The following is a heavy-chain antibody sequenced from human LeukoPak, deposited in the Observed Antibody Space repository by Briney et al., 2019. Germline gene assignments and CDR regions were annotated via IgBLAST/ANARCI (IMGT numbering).Heavy chain of an antibody. D-gene: IGHD5-12*01. J-gene: IGHJ4*02. Sequence: GGSLRLSCAASGFTFSNYAMSWVRQAPGKGLEWVSGISDSGDSTYYADSVKGRFAISRDNSKNTLYLQMNSLRAEDTAIYYCAKTRIVATFFDYWGQGTLVTVSS. CDR3: AKTRIVATFFDY. CDR2: ISDSGDST. CDR1: GFTFSNYA. V-gene: IGHV3-23*01.